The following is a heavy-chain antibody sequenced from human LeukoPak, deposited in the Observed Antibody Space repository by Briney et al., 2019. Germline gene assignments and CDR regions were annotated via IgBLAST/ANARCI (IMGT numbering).Heavy chain of an antibody. Sequence: SETLSLTCTVSGGSISSYYWSWIRQPPGKGLEWIGYIYYSGSTNYNPSLKSRVTISVDTSNNQFSLKLSSVTAADTAVYYCARVGATTAFDYWGQGTLVTVSS. CDR3: ARVGATTAFDY. CDR1: GGSISSYY. J-gene: IGHJ4*02. D-gene: IGHD1-26*01. V-gene: IGHV4-59*08. CDR2: IYYSGST.